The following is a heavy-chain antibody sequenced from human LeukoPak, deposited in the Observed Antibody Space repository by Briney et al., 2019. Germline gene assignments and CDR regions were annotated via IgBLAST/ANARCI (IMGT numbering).Heavy chain of an antibody. D-gene: IGHD3-22*01. J-gene: IGHJ4*02. V-gene: IGHV4-34*01. Sequence: TSETLSLTCAVYGGSFSGYYWSWNRQPPGKGLEWIGEINHSGSTNYNPSLKSRVTISVDTSKNQFSLKLSSVTAADTAVYYCARTRAVYYDSSGYYTNWGQGTLVTVSS. CDR2: INHSGST. CDR1: GGSFSGYY. CDR3: ARTRAVYYDSSGYYTN.